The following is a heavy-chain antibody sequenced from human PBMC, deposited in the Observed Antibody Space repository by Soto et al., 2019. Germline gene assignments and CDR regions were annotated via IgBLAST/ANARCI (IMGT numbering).Heavy chain of an antibody. CDR1: GFTFSSYG. Sequence: QVQLVESGGGVVQPGRSLRLSCAASGFTFSSYGMHWVRQAPGKGLEWVALIWYDGSNKYYADSVKGRFTISRDNSKNTLYLQMNSLRDEDTAVYYCARPDSRGYYWGVDYWGQGTLVTVS. CDR3: ARPDSRGYYWGVDY. J-gene: IGHJ4*02. V-gene: IGHV3-33*01. CDR2: IWYDGSNK. D-gene: IGHD3-22*01.